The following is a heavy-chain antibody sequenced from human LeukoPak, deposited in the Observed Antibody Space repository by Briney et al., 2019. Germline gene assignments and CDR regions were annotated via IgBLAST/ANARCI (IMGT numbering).Heavy chain of an antibody. CDR3: ARARGYDSSGYIRKAY. Sequence: GGSLRLSCAASTLTFTTYSMRWVRQAPGKGLEWVSYISSSSSTIYYADSVKGRFTISRDNAKNSLYLQMNSLRAEDTAVYYCARARGYDSSGYIRKAYWGQGTLVTVSS. CDR1: TLTFTTYS. D-gene: IGHD3-22*01. CDR2: ISSSSSTI. V-gene: IGHV3-48*01. J-gene: IGHJ4*02.